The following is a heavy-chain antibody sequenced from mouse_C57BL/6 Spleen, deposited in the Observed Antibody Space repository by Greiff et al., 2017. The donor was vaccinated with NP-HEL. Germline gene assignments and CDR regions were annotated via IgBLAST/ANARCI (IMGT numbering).Heavy chain of an antibody. V-gene: IGHV1-54*01. CDR3: AIYGPYAMDY. J-gene: IGHJ4*01. D-gene: IGHD1-1*02. CDR2: INPGSGGT. Sequence: VQLQQSGAELVRPGTSVKVSCKASGYAFTNYLIEWVKQRPGQGLEWIGVINPGSGGTNYNEKFKGKATLTAEKSSSTAYMQLSSLTSEDSAVYFCAIYGPYAMDYWGQGTSVTVSS. CDR1: GYAFTNYL.